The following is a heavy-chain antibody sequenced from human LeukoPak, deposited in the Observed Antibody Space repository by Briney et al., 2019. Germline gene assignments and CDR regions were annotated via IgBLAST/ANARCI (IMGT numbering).Heavy chain of an antibody. J-gene: IGHJ4*02. CDR3: ARGSSIAVAGHY. D-gene: IGHD6-19*01. CDR2: MNPNSGNT. CDR1: GYTFTSYD. V-gene: IGHV1-8*01. Sequence: ASVKVSCKASGYTFTSYDINWVRQATGQGLEWMGWMNPNSGNTGYAQKFQGRVTMTRNTSISTAYMELSSLRSEDTAVYYCARGSSIAVAGHYWGQGTLVTVSS.